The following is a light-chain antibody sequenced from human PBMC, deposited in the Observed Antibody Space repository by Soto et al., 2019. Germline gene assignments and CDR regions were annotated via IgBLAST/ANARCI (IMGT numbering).Light chain of an antibody. CDR1: QTFSSH. CDR3: QQRSNWTPVIT. J-gene: IGKJ5*01. Sequence: EIVLTQSPATLSLSPGERATLSCRASQTFSSHLAWYQQKPGQAPRLLIYDASKRATGIPARFSGRGSGTDFTLTISSFEPEDVAVYYCQQRSNWTPVITFGQGTRLEIK. CDR2: DAS. V-gene: IGKV3-11*01.